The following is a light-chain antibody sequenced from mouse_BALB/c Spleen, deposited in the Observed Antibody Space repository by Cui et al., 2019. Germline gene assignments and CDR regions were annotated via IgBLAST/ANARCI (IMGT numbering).Light chain of an antibody. CDR3: QQYNSYLT. CDR2: SAS. CDR1: QNVGTN. V-gene: IGKV6-15*01. J-gene: IGKJ5*01. Sequence: DILLTQSPKFVSTSVGDRASVTCKASQNVGTNVAWYQQKPGQSTKALIYSASYRYSGVPDRFTGSGSGTDFTLTISNVQSEDLAEYFCQQYNSYLTFGAGTKLELK.